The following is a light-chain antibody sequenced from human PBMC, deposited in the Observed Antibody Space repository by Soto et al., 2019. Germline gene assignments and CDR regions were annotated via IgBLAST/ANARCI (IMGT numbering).Light chain of an antibody. CDR2: GAS. CDR1: QSVRSNY. J-gene: IGKJ4*01. V-gene: IGKV3-20*01. CDR3: QQYGSSPRA. Sequence: EIVLTQSPGTLSLSPGERATLSCRASQSVRSNYLAWYQQKPGRAPRLLIYGASSRATGIPDRFSGSGSGTGFTLSISRLEPEDFAVYYCQQYGSSPRAFGGGTKVEI.